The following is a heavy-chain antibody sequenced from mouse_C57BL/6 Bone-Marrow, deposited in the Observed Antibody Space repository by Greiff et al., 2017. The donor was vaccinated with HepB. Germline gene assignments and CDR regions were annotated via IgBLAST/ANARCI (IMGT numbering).Heavy chain of an antibody. CDR2: ISDGGSYT. V-gene: IGHV5-4*03. CDR3: ARWMVTTSAMDY. D-gene: IGHD2-2*01. J-gene: IGHJ4*01. Sequence: EVMLVESGGGLVKPGGSLKLSCAASGFTFSSFAMSWVRQTPEKRLEWVATISDGGSYTYYPDNVKGRFTIFRDNAKNNLYLQMSHLKSEDTAMYYCARWMVTTSAMDYWGQGTSVTVSS. CDR1: GFTFSSFA.